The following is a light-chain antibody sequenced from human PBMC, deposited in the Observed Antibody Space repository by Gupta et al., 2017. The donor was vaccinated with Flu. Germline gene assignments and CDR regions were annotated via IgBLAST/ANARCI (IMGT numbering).Light chain of an antibody. J-gene: IGLJ2*01. CDR1: NLGAYD. Sequence: TCVGNNLGAYDVHWYQQKAGQAPVVVIYRDSNRASGTSERFSGSNSGNTATLTISRAQAGDEGDYYCQVWASGGVFGGGTKLTVL. CDR3: QVWASGGV. CDR2: RDS. V-gene: IGLV3-9*01.